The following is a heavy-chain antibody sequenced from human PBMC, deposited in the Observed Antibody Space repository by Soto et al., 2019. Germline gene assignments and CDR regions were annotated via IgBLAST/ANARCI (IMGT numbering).Heavy chain of an antibody. CDR2: IRSKGSGGTS. CDR1: GFTFGDYA. Sequence: PGGSLRLSCTASGFTFGDYAMSWVRQAPGKGLEWVGFIRSKGSGGTSEYAASVKGRFTFSRDESKNTVYLQMHSLKTDDTAVYYCSRVDPSAKSPDYWGQGTLVTVSS. V-gene: IGHV3-49*04. D-gene: IGHD2-15*01. J-gene: IGHJ4*02. CDR3: SRVDPSAKSPDY.